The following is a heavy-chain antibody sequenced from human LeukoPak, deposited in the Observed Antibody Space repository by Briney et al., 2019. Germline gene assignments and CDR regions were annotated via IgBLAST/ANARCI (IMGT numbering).Heavy chain of an antibody. Sequence: AGGSLRLSCAASGFTFSSYWMSWVRQAPGKGLEWVANIKQDGSEKYYVGSVKGRFTISRDNAKNSLYLQMNSLRAEDTAVYYCARYRRVAGTQGYFDYWGQGTLVTVSS. CDR2: IKQDGSEK. V-gene: IGHV3-7*01. J-gene: IGHJ4*02. CDR1: GFTFSSYW. D-gene: IGHD6-19*01. CDR3: ARYRRVAGTQGYFDY.